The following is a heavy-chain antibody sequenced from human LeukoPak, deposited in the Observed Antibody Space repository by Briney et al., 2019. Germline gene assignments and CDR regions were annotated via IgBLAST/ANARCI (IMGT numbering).Heavy chain of an antibody. CDR2: ISGSGGST. Sequence: PGGSLRLSCAASGFTFSSYAMSWVRQAPGKGLEWVSAISGSGGSTYYADSVKGRFTISRDNSKNTLYLQMDSLRAEDTAVYYCAKDLELGMVRGSPNYYFDYWGQGTLVTVSS. J-gene: IGHJ4*02. V-gene: IGHV3-23*01. CDR3: AKDLELGMVRGSPNYYFDY. D-gene: IGHD3-10*01. CDR1: GFTFSSYA.